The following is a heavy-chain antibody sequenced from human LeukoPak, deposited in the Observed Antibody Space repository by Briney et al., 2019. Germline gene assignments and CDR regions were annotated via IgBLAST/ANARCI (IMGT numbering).Heavy chain of an antibody. Sequence: GGSLRLSCAASGFTFNIYAMHWVRQAPGKGLEWVAVISYDGSKTYYADSVKGRFTISRDNSKDTLYLQMNSLRAEDTALYYCARTMYITGSSDFDYWGQGTLVTVSS. CDR3: ARTMYITGSSDFDY. D-gene: IGHD1-26*01. CDR1: GFTFNIYA. J-gene: IGHJ4*02. V-gene: IGHV3-30-3*01. CDR2: ISYDGSKT.